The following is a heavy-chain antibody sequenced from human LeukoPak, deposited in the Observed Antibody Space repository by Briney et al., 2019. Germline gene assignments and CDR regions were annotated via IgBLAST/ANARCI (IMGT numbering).Heavy chain of an antibody. V-gene: IGHV3-64D*09. Sequence: GGSLRLSCSASGFPFSSYAMHWVRQAPGEGLEYVSAISDSGGSTYYADSVKGRFTISRDNSKNTLYLQMSSLGAEDTAVYFCVRGYSFGPYGMDVWGQGTTVTVSS. CDR2: ISDSGGST. D-gene: IGHD2-15*01. J-gene: IGHJ6*02. CDR1: GFPFSSYA. CDR3: VRGYSFGPYGMDV.